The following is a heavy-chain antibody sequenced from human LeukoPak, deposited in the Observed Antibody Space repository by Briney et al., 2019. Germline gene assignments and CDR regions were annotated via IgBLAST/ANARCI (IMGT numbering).Heavy chain of an antibody. D-gene: IGHD3-22*01. J-gene: IGHJ4*02. Sequence: PGGSLRLSCAASGFTFSSYSMNWVRQAPGKGLEWVSYISSSSSAIYYADSVKGRFTISRDNAKNSLYLQMNSLRAEDTAVFYCARMTPTSPYYYDSSGYNWGQGTLVTVSS. CDR2: ISSSSSAI. V-gene: IGHV3-48*01. CDR3: ARMTPTSPYYYDSSGYN. CDR1: GFTFSSYS.